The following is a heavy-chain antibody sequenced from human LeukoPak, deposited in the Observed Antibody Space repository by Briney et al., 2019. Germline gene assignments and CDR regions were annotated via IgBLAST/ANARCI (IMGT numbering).Heavy chain of an antibody. J-gene: IGHJ4*02. CDR2: IKQDGSEK. V-gene: IGHV3-7*01. D-gene: IGHD3-22*01. Sequence: GGSLRLSCAAPGFTFSSYWMSWVRQAPGKGLEWVANIKQDGSEKFYVDSVKGRFTISRDNAKNSLYLQMNSLRAEDTAVYFCARDYYGSTGPLTYWGQGALVTVSS. CDR1: GFTFSSYW. CDR3: ARDYYGSTGPLTY.